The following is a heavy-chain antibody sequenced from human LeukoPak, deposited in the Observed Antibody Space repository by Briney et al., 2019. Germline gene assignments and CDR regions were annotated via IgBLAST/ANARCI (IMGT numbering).Heavy chain of an antibody. CDR1: GGSMRSYY. Sequence: IPSETLSLTCTVSGGSMRSYYWSWIRQPPGKGLEWIGYIYCIGSINYNPSLKSRVAISINTSKNQFSLKLSSVTAADTAVYYCVREDNCFDPWGQGTLVTVSS. CDR3: VREDNCFDP. CDR2: IYCIGSI. V-gene: IGHV4-59*01. J-gene: IGHJ5*02.